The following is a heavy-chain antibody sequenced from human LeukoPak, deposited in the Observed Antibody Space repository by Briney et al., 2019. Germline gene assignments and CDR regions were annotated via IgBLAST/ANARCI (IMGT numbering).Heavy chain of an antibody. Sequence: GGSLRLSCVASGFAFSTYAMSWVRQAPGKGLEWVSGISGGDTSTFYADSVKGRFTISRDNSKNTLYLQMNSLGAEDTALYYCAKDGRATSLYWGQGTLVTVSS. CDR2: ISGGDTST. J-gene: IGHJ4*02. CDR3: AKDGRATSLY. CDR1: GFAFSTYA. V-gene: IGHV3-23*01. D-gene: IGHD1-26*01.